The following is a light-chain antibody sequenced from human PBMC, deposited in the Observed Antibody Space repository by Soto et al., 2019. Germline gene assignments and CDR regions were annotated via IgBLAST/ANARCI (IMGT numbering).Light chain of an antibody. CDR3: AAWDDSPKGWV. V-gene: IGLV1-44*01. CDR1: SSNIGSET. J-gene: IGLJ3*02. Sequence: QSVLTQPPSASGTPGQRVTISCSGSSSNIGSETVNWYQQVPGTAPKLLIYANNQRPSGVPDRFSVSKSGTSASLAIGGLQSEDEADHYCAAWDDSPKGWVFGGGTKVTVL. CDR2: ANN.